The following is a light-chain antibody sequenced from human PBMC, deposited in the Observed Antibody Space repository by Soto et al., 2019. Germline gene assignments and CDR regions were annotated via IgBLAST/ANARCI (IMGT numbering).Light chain of an antibody. CDR3: GVWDSSLSAAI. J-gene: IGLJ2*01. CDR1: SSNIGNSY. Sequence: QAVLTQPPSVSAAPGQKVTISCSGSSSNIGNSYVSWYPHLPGTAPKLVIYDNNKRPSGIPDRFSGSKSGTSATLGITGLETGDEASYYCGVWDSSLSAAIFGGGTKLTVL. V-gene: IGLV1-51*01. CDR2: DNN.